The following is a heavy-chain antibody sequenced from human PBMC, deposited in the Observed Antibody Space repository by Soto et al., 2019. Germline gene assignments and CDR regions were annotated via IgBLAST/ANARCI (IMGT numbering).Heavy chain of an antibody. Sequence: QLQLQESGPGLVKPSGTLSLTCGVSGGSLSTPVWWSWVRLPPGKGLEWIGEVFQSGSANYNPSLQSRVTISLDKSTTQFSLRLGSVTAADTAVYYCARKAWTRLDYWGQGALVTVSS. CDR3: ARKAWTRLDY. V-gene: IGHV4-4*02. J-gene: IGHJ4*02. CDR2: VFQSGSA. CDR1: GGSLSTPVW. D-gene: IGHD1-1*01.